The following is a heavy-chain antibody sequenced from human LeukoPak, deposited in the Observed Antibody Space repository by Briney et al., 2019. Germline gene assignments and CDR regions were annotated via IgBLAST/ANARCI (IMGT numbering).Heavy chain of an antibody. J-gene: IGHJ4*02. D-gene: IGHD3-22*01. CDR3: ARPQDYYDSSGYFDY. Sequence: GESLKISCKGSGYSFTSYWIGWVRQMPGKGLEWMGIIYPGDSDTRYSPSFQGQVTISADKSISTAYLQWSSLKASDTATYYCARPQDYYDSSGYFDYWGQGTLVTVSS. CDR2: IYPGDSDT. CDR1: GYSFTSYW. V-gene: IGHV5-51*01.